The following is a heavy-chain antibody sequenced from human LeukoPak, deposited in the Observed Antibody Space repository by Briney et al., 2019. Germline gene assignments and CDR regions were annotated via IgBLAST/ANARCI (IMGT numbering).Heavy chain of an antibody. CDR2: IYYSGST. D-gene: IGHD6-19*01. CDR3: ARDSRDSSGWYEMGYYFDY. CDR1: GGSISSYY. Sequence: PETLSLTCTVSGGSISSYYWSWIRQPPGKGLEWIGYIYYSGSTNYNPSLKSRVTISVDTSKNQFSLKLSSVTAADTAVYYCARDSRDSSGWYEMGYYFDYWGQGTLVTVSS. V-gene: IGHV4-59*01. J-gene: IGHJ4*02.